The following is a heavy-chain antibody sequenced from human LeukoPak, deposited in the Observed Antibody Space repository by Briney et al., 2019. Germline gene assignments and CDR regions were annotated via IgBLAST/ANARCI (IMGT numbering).Heavy chain of an antibody. Sequence: GGSLRLSCAASGFTFSSYGMHWVRQAPGKGLEWVAVISYDGSNKYYADSVKGRFTISRDNSKNTLYLQMNSLRAEDTAVYYCASMEGYCSSTSCSDFDYWGQGTLVTVSS. V-gene: IGHV3-30*03. J-gene: IGHJ4*02. CDR1: GFTFSSYG. D-gene: IGHD2-2*01. CDR2: ISYDGSNK. CDR3: ASMEGYCSSTSCSDFDY.